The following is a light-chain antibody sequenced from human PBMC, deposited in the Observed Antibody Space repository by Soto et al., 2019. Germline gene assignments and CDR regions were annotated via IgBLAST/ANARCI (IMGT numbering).Light chain of an antibody. Sequence: DIVMTQTPLSSPVTLGQPASISCRSSQSLLDSDGDTYLSWLQQRPGQPPRLLIYKTSSRFSGVPDRFSGSGAGTDFTLKISRVEVEDDGVYYCMQATQFPHPFGQGTKLEI. V-gene: IGKV2-24*01. CDR2: KTS. CDR3: MQATQFPHP. J-gene: IGKJ2*01. CDR1: QSLLDSDGDTY.